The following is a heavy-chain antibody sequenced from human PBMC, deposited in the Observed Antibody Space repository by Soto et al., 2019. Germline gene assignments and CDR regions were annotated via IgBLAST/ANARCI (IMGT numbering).Heavy chain of an antibody. J-gene: IGHJ5*02. CDR3: VKNSGWFNT. CDR1: GFTFGTTD. D-gene: IGHD3-10*01. Sequence: PGGSLRLSCAASGFTFGTTDMSWVRQAPGEGLEWVSTIDSSGGITYYADSVKGRFTISRDNSRNTVYLQMNSLRGDDTALYYCVKNSGWFNTWGQGALVTVSS. V-gene: IGHV3-23*05. CDR2: IDSSGGIT.